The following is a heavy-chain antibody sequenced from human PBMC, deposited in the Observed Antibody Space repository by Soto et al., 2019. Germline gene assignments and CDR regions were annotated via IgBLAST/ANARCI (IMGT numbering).Heavy chain of an antibody. Sequence: SVKVSCKASGGTFSSYAISWVRQAPGQGLEWMGGIIPIFGTANYAQKFQGRVTITADESTSTAYMELSSLRSEDTAVYYCTRDPQEYSGSYHGWFDPWGQGTLVTVSS. CDR3: TRDPQEYSGSYHGWFDP. V-gene: IGHV1-69*13. D-gene: IGHD1-26*01. CDR1: GGTFSSYA. J-gene: IGHJ5*02. CDR2: IIPIFGTA.